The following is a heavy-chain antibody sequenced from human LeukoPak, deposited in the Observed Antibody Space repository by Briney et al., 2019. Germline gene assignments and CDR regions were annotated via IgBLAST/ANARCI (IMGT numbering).Heavy chain of an antibody. D-gene: IGHD2-21*01. Sequence: GGSLRLSCAASGFTFSAYYMSWIRQAPGKGLEWVSYISSSSSTIYYADSVKGRFTISRDNAKNSLYLQMNSLRAEDTAVYYCAMVVGNNRFDPWGQGTLVTVSS. CDR3: AMVVGNNRFDP. CDR2: ISSSSSTI. J-gene: IGHJ5*02. CDR1: GFTFSAYY. V-gene: IGHV3-11*01.